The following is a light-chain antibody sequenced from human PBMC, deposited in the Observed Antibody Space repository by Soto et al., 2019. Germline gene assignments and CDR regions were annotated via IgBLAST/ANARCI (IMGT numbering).Light chain of an antibody. J-gene: IGKJ1*01. V-gene: IGKV3-20*01. CDR2: GAS. CDR1: QSVSNNY. Sequence: EIVLTQSPGTLSLSPGERATLSCRASQSVSNNYLAWYQQKPGQAPRLLIYGASTRATGIPDRFSGSESGTDFTLTISRLEPEDFSVYYCKQYGSSGTFGQGTKVEIK. CDR3: KQYGSSGT.